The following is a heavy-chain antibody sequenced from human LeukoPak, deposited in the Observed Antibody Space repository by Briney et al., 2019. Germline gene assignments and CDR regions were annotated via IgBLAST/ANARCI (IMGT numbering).Heavy chain of an antibody. J-gene: IGHJ6*03. D-gene: IGHD6-13*01. CDR3: ARDRSSSWSIYYYYYYIDV. CDR2: IKTDGSVK. V-gene: IGHV3-7*01. CDR1: GFTFSSYW. Sequence: PGGSLRLSCAASGFTFSSYWMSWVRQAPGKGLEWLANIKTDGSVKYYVDSVKGRFTISRDNAKNSLYLQMSSLRAEDTAVYYCARDRSSSWSIYYYYYYIDVWGKGTTVTVSS.